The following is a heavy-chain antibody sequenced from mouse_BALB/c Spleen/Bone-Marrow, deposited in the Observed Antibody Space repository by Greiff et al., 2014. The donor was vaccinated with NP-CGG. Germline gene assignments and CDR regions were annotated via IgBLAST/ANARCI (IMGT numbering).Heavy chain of an antibody. J-gene: IGHJ2*01. CDR3: ARLRQLGLRTIDY. Sequence: QVQLQQSGAELVRPGASVKLSCKALGYTFIDYGTHWVKQTPVHGLEWIGAIHPGSGGTAYNQKFKGKATLTADKYSSTVYMELSSLTSEDSVVYYCARLRQLGLRTIDYWGQGTTLTVSS. D-gene: IGHD3-2*01. CDR2: IHPGSGGT. CDR1: GYTFIDYG. V-gene: IGHV1-15*01.